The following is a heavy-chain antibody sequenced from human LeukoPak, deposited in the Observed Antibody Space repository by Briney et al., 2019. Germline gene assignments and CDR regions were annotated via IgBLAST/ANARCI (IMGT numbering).Heavy chain of an antibody. CDR2: INPSSGGT. J-gene: IGHJ4*02. V-gene: IGHV1-2*02. CDR1: GYTFTDYK. CDR3: AGDFRDYFFYY. Sequence: ASVKVSCKASGYTFTDYKIHWVRQAPGHGLEWMGWINPSSGGTNYAQKFRGRVTMTRDTSISTAYMELSRLTSDDTAVYYCAGDFRDYFFYYWGQGTLVTVSS.